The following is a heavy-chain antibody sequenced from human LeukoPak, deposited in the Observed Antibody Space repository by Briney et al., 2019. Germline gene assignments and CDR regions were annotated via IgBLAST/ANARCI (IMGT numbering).Heavy chain of an antibody. V-gene: IGHV3-23*01. CDR2: ISDTGATT. J-gene: IGHJ4*02. D-gene: IGHD2-8*01. Sequence: GGSLRLSCAASGFTFPNYWMSWVRQAPGKGLEWVSAISDTGATTYDADSVKGRFTISRDNSRSTLYLQMNSLRAEDTALYYCAKDTSIGRYCTNGVCSPFDYWGQGTLVTVSS. CDR3: AKDTSIGRYCTNGVCSPFDY. CDR1: GFTFPNYW.